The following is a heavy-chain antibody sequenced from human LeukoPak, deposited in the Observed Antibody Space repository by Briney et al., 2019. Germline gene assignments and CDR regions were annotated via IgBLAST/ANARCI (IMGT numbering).Heavy chain of an antibody. CDR1: GGTFSSYA. D-gene: IGHD3-22*01. Sequence: GASVKVSCKASGGTFSSYAISWVRQAPGQGLEWMGRIIPILGIANYAQKFQGRVTITADKSTSTAYMELSSLRSEDTAVYYCARNRYYYDSSGYYPTTPRVYAFDIWGQGTMVTVSS. J-gene: IGHJ3*02. CDR2: IIPILGIA. CDR3: ARNRYYYDSSGYYPTTPRVYAFDI. V-gene: IGHV1-69*04.